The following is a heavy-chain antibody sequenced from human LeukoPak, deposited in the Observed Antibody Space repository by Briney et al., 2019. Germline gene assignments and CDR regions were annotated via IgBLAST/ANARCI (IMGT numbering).Heavy chain of an antibody. CDR1: GGTFISYA. J-gene: IGHJ4*02. CDR2: IIPILGIA. CDR3: ARDRGTEMATTPEEFDY. D-gene: IGHD5-24*01. Sequence: SVKVSCKASGGTFISYAISWVRQAPGQGLEWMGRIIPILGIANYAQKFQGRVTITADKSTSTAYMELSSLRSEDTAVYYCARDRGTEMATTPEEFDYWGQGTLVTVSS. V-gene: IGHV1-69*04.